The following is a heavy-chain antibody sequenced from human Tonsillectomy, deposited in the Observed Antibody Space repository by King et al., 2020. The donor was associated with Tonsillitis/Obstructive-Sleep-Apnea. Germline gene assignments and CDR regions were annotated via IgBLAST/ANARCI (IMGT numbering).Heavy chain of an antibody. CDR2: TYYRSKWYN. CDR1: GDSVSSNSAT. V-gene: IGHV6-1*01. J-gene: IGHJ4*02. D-gene: IGHD5-18*01. Sequence: VQLQQSGPGLVKPSQTLSLTCAISGDSVSSNSATWNWIRQSPSRGLEWLGRTYYRSKWYNEYAESVKSRITINPDTSKNQFSLQLNSVTPEDTAVYYCARDGRAEDTVMVLRFDCWGQGTLVAVSS. CDR3: ARDGRAEDTVMVLRFDC.